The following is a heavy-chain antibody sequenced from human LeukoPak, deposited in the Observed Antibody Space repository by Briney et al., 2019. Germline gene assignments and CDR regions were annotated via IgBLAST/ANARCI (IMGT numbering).Heavy chain of an antibody. J-gene: IGHJ4*02. V-gene: IGHV3-21*06. CDR3: ARGGIYSYGYEGNY. CDR1: GFTFSTYS. CDR2: INYGSSFV. Sequence: GGSLRLSCAASGFTFSTYSMNWVRQAPGKGLEWVACINYGSSFVFYADSVKGRFTITRDNAKNSLYLQMNNLRAEDTAVYYCARGGIYSYGYEGNYWGQGTLVTVSS. D-gene: IGHD5-18*01.